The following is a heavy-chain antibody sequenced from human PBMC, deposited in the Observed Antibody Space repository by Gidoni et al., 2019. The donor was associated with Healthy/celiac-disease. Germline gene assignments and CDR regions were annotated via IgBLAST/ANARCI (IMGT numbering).Heavy chain of an antibody. V-gene: IGHV4-61*02. CDR2: IYTSGST. Sequence: QVQLQASGPGLVKAPHTLALTCTVSGAPITSGSYYWSWIRQPAGKGLEWIGRIYTSGSTNYNPSLKSRVTISVDTSKNQFSLKLSSVTAADTAVYYCAREGGGYGDYVWCDAFDIWGQGTMVTVSS. J-gene: IGHJ3*02. CDR1: GAPITSGSYY. CDR3: AREGGGYGDYVWCDAFDI. D-gene: IGHD4-17*01.